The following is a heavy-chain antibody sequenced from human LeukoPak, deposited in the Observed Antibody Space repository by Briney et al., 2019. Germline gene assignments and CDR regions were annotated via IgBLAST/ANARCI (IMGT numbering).Heavy chain of an antibody. Sequence: GSLRLSCAVPGFTFSDDYIDWGPQAPPKQLKRVGRSRNKANSYTTEYAASVKGRFTISRDDSKNSMYLQMNSLKTEDTAVYYCGRNRDYALSHWGQGTLVTVS. CDR1: GFTFSDDY. J-gene: IGHJ4*02. D-gene: IGHD4-17*01. V-gene: IGHV3-72*01. CDR2: SRNKANSYTT. CDR3: GRNRDYALSH.